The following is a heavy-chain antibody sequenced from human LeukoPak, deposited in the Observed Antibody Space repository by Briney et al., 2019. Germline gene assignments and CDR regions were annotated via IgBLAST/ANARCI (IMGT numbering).Heavy chain of an antibody. V-gene: IGHV3-48*01. Sequence: GGSLRLSCAASGFSFGTYTMSWVRQAPGKGLEWLSYITSGSITIDYADSVKGRFTVSRDNPKNSLYLQMNSLRAEDTAIYYCARDMQLSTWGLGTMVTVSS. CDR1: GFSFGTYT. D-gene: IGHD3-16*02. CDR3: ARDMQLST. CDR2: ITSGSITI. J-gene: IGHJ3*01.